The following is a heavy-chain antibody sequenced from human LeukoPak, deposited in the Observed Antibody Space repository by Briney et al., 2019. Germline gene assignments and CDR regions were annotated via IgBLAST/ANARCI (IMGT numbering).Heavy chain of an antibody. Sequence: PGGSLRLSCAASGFIFSNAWMSWVRQAPGKGLEWVTNIKQDGSEKRYADSVRGRFTVSRDNAQTSLYLQMSSLRAEDTAVYYCARASDPWLQLTWGQGTLVTVSS. CDR2: IKQDGSEK. J-gene: IGHJ5*02. V-gene: IGHV3-7*05. CDR3: ARASDPWLQLT. CDR1: GFIFSNAW. D-gene: IGHD5-24*01.